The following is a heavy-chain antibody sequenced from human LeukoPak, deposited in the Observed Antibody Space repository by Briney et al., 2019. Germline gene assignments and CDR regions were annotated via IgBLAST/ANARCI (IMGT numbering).Heavy chain of an antibody. CDR3: TTAVRRKAGSRLDP. CDR2: SKSETEGGTT. V-gene: IGHV3-15*01. D-gene: IGHD3-10*01. CDR1: GITFSDAW. Sequence: GGSLRLSCVASGITFSDAWMSWVRQAPGKGLEWVGRSKSETEGGTTDYAAPVKGRFTISRDDSKNTLFLQMNSLKSEDTAVYYCTTAVRRKAGSRLDPWGQGTLVTVSS. J-gene: IGHJ5*01.